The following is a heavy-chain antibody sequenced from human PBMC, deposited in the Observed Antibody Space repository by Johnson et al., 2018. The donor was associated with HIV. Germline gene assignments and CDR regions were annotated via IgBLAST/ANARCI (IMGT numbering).Heavy chain of an antibody. D-gene: IGHD3-9*01. Sequence: VQLVESGGGVVRPGGSLRLSCAASGFTLDEYDMSWVRQVPGKGLEWVSSFSRSGGTTAYAASVRGRFTISRDNAKNSLYLQMNSLRAEDTALYYCARDGELLIRGPDAFDIWGQGTMVTVSS. CDR2: FSRSGGTT. V-gene: IGHV3-20*04. CDR1: GFTLDEYD. CDR3: ARDGELLIRGPDAFDI. J-gene: IGHJ3*02.